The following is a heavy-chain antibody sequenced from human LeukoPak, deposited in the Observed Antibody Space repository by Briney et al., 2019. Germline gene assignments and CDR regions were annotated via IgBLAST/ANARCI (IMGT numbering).Heavy chain of an antibody. D-gene: IGHD6-13*01. J-gene: IGHJ3*01. CDR1: GFTFTTSW. CDR2: IESDGTST. Sequence: GGSLLLSCAASGFTFTTSWMHWFRQAPGKGLVWVSRIESDGTSTTYADSVKGRFTISRDNAKNTLYLQMNSLRAEDTAVYYCARDQYSSTWYRGAFDVWGQGTMVSVSS. V-gene: IGHV3-74*01. CDR3: ARDQYSSTWYRGAFDV.